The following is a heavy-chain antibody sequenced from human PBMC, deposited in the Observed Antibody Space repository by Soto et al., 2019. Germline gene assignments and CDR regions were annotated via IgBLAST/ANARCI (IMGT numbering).Heavy chain of an antibody. V-gene: IGHV3-30*18. CDR1: GFTFSSYG. CDR3: AKDRGSGSYYYYYGMDV. CDR2: ISYDGSNK. Sequence: GGSLRLSCAASGFTFSSYGMHWVRQAPGKGLEWVAVISYDGSNKYYADSVKGRFTISSDNSKNTLYLQMNSLRAEDTAVYYCAKDRGSGSYYYYYGMDVWGQGTTVTVSS. D-gene: IGHD1-26*01. J-gene: IGHJ6*02.